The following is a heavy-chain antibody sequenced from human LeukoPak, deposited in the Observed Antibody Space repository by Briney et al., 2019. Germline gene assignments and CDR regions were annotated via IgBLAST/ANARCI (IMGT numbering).Heavy chain of an antibody. CDR3: ARLVTYGPFDY. CDR1: GGSINSSSYY. D-gene: IGHD5-18*01. CDR2: IYYSGST. Sequence: SETLSLTCTVSGGSINSSSYYWGWIRQPPGKGLEWIGYIYYSGSTNYNPSLKSRVTISVDTSKNQFSLKLSSVTAADTAVYYCARLVTYGPFDYWGQGTLVTVSS. V-gene: IGHV4-61*05. J-gene: IGHJ4*02.